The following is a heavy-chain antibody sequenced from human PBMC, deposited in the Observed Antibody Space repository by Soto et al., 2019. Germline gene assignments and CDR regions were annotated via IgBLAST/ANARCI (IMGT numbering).Heavy chain of an antibody. V-gene: IGHV3-74*01. CDR1: GFTFSSYW. J-gene: IGHJ6*03. Sequence: EVQLVESGGGLVQPGGSLRLSCAASGFTFSSYWMHWVRQAPGKGLVWVTRINSDGSSTSYADSVKGRFTISRDNAKNTLYLQMNSLRAEDTAVYYCAREGSYCSSTSCQYYYYYYFMDVWRNGTTVTVSS. CDR2: INSDGSST. CDR3: AREGSYCSSTSCQYYYYYYFMDV. D-gene: IGHD2-2*01.